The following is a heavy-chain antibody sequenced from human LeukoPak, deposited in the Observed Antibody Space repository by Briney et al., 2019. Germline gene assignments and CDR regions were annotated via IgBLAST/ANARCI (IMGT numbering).Heavy chain of an antibody. CDR1: GFTFSSYW. CDR3: TGLWNDGTVDY. CDR2: IKQDGSVK. D-gene: IGHD3-3*01. J-gene: IGHJ4*02. Sequence: TGGSLRLSCAASGFTFSSYWMNWVRQAPGKGLEWVANIKQDGSVKNYVDSVKGRFTIPRDNARNTLYLQMNSLRAEDTAVYYCTGLWNDGTVDYWGQGTLVTVSS. V-gene: IGHV3-7*01.